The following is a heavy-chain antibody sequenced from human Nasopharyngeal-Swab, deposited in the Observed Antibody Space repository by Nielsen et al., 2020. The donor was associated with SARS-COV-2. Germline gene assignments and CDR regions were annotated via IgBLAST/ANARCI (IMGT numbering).Heavy chain of an antibody. J-gene: IGHJ3*02. V-gene: IGHV4-31*03. CDR2: IYYSGST. Sequence: LRLSCTFSGGSISSGGYYWSWIRQHPGKGLEWIGYIYYSGSTYYNPSLKSRVTISVDTSKNQFSLKLSSVTAADTAVYYCARDRAGVTIFGVVILDAFDIWGQGTMVTVSS. CDR1: GGSISSGGYY. CDR3: ARDRAGVTIFGVVILDAFDI. D-gene: IGHD3-3*01.